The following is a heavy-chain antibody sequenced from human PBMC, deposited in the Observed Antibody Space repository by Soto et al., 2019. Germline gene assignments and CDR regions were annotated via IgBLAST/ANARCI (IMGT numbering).Heavy chain of an antibody. J-gene: IGHJ4*02. CDR2: ISGSGGST. Sequence: GGSLRLSCAASGFTFSSYAMSWVRQAPGKGLEWVSAISGSGGSTYYADSVKGRFTISRDNSKNTLYLQMNSLRAEDTAVYYCAKDRGLMVYATNFDYWGQGTLVTVSS. CDR1: GFTFSSYA. CDR3: AKDRGLMVYATNFDY. V-gene: IGHV3-23*01. D-gene: IGHD2-8*01.